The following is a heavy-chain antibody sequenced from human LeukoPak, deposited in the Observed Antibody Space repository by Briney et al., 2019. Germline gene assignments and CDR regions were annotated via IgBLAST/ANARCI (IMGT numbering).Heavy chain of an antibody. V-gene: IGHV7-4-1*02. Sequence: ASVKVSCKASGYTFTSYAMNWVRQAPGQGLEWMGWINTDTGNPTYAQGFTGRFVFSLDTSVSTAYLQISSLKAEDTAVYYCARDPGIAAAEGVFDPWGQGTLVTVSS. CDR3: ARDPGIAAAEGVFDP. CDR1: GYTFTSYA. J-gene: IGHJ5*02. CDR2: INTDTGNP. D-gene: IGHD6-13*01.